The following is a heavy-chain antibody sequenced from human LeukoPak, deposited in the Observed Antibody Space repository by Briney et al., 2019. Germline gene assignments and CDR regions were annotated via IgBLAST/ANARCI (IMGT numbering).Heavy chain of an antibody. CDR3: AKTLYYYDSSGYPSPGFYFDY. CDR2: IYYSGSS. D-gene: IGHD3-22*01. CDR1: GGSIISAGYY. J-gene: IGHJ4*02. V-gene: IGHV4-31*03. Sequence: SETLSLTCTVSGGSIISAGYYWSWSRQHPGKGLVWIGHIYYSGSSYYNPSLKSRVTISADTSKNQFSLKLSSVTAADTAIYYCAKTLYYYDSSGYPSPGFYFDYWGQGTLVTVSS.